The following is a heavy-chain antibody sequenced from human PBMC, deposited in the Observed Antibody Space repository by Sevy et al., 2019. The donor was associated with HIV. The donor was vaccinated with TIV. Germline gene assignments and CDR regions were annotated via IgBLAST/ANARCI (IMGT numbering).Heavy chain of an antibody. CDR2: IYPGESET. Sequence: GESLKISCKASGYRFNTYWINWVRQMPGKGLEWLGVIYPGESETLYSPSVQGQVVISADKSSSTAYLQWSSLEASDTATYYCARYINNNGMDVWGQGTTVTVSS. CDR3: ARYINNNGMDV. D-gene: IGHD2-8*01. CDR1: GYRFNTYW. V-gene: IGHV5-51*01. J-gene: IGHJ6*02.